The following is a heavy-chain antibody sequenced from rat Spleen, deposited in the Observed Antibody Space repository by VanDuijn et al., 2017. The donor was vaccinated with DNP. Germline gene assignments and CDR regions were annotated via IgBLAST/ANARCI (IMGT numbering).Heavy chain of an antibody. D-gene: IGHD1-4*01. CDR1: GFTFRNYY. V-gene: IGHV5-25*01. Sequence: EVQLVESGGGLVQPGRSIKLSCAASGFTFRNYYMAWVRQAPTKGLEWVASIPTGGGNTYYRDSVKGRFTISRDNAKSTQYLQMDSLRSEDTAAYYCVSRPPPTRGPFDYWGQGVLVTVSS. CDR3: VSRPPPTRGPFDY. CDR2: IPTGGGNT. J-gene: IGHJ2*01.